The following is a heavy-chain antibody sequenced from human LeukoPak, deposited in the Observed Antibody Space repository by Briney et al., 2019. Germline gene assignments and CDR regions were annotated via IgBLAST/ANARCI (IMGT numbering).Heavy chain of an antibody. CDR2: FMPLFGTA. D-gene: IGHD4-17*01. V-gene: IGHV1-69*05. J-gene: IGHJ5*02. CDR1: GGTFNNSA. Sequence: SVKVSCKTSGGTFNNSAISWVRQAPGQGPEWLGGFMPLFGTAGYAQKFQGRVTITKDESTRTVYLELTSLTSDDTAVYYCARDVHGDYGSGWFDPWGQGTLVSVSS. CDR3: ARDVHGDYGSGWFDP.